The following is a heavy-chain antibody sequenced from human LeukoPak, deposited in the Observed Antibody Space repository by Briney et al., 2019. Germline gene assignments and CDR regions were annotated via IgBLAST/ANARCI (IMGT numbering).Heavy chain of an antibody. V-gene: IGHV4-34*01. CDR3: ARHPPHYDSSGRFDY. D-gene: IGHD3-22*01. J-gene: IGHJ4*02. CDR1: GGSFSGYY. CDR2: INHSGST. Sequence: SETLSLTCAVYGGSFSGYYWSWIRQPPGKGLEWIGEINHSGSTNYNPSLKSRVTISVDTSKNQFSLKLSSVTAADTAVYYCARHPPHYDSSGRFDYWGQGTLVTVSS.